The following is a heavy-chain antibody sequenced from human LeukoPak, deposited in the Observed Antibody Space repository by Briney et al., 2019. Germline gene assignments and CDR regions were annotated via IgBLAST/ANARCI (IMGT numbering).Heavy chain of an antibody. D-gene: IGHD3-22*01. CDR2: IIPIFGTA. J-gene: IGHJ4*02. V-gene: IGHV1-69*06. Sequence: ASVKVSCKASGGTFSSYAISWVRQAPGQGLEWMGGIIPIFGTANYAQKFQGRVTITADKSTSTAYMELSSLRSEDTAVYYCAKDLVYDSSGYPALFDYWGQGTLVTVSS. CDR1: GGTFSSYA. CDR3: AKDLVYDSSGYPALFDY.